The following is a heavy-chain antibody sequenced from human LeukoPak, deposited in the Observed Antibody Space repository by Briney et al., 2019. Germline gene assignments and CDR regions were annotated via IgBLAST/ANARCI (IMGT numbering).Heavy chain of an antibody. CDR2: ISYDGSNK. CDR3: ARGGHCSTTSCSNYDGMDV. CDR1: GFTFSSYA. Sequence: GGSLRLSCAASGFTFSSYAMHWVRQAPGKGLEWVAVISYDGSNKYYADSVKGRFTISRDNSKNTLFLQMNSLRAEDTAVYFCARGGHCSTTSCSNYDGMDVWGQGTTLTVSS. D-gene: IGHD2-2*01. V-gene: IGHV3-30*04. J-gene: IGHJ6*02.